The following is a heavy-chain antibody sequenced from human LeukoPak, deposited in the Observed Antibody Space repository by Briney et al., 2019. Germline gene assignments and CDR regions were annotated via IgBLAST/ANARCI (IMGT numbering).Heavy chain of an antibody. CDR1: GGSISSYY. CDR3: ASSQWLASYYYYGMDV. CDR2: IYTSGST. D-gene: IGHD5-12*01. V-gene: IGHV4-4*07. Sequence: SETLSFTCTVSGGSISSYYWSWIRQPAGKGLEWIGRIYTSGSTNYNPSLKSRVTMSVDTSKNQFSLKLSSVTAADTAVYYCASSQWLASYYYYGMDVWGQGTTVTVSS. J-gene: IGHJ6*02.